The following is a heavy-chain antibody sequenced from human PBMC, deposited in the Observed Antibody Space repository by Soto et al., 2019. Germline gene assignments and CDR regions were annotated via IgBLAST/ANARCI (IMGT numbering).Heavy chain of an antibody. V-gene: IGHV4-39*02. CDR3: APVGIGTTTVDY. CDR2: IYYSGAT. J-gene: IGHJ4*02. Sequence: SETLTLTCLVSGGSISSSTYYWGWIRQPPGKGLEWIGSIYYSGATYYNPSLRSRITISMDRSKNHFSLKLTSVTAADTAIYYCAPVGIGTTTVDYWGQGTLVTVSS. CDR1: GGSISSSTYY. D-gene: IGHD5-12*01.